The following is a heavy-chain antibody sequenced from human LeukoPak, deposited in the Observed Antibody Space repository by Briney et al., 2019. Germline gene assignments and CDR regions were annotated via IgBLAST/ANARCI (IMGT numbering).Heavy chain of an antibody. J-gene: IGHJ3*02. V-gene: IGHV3-7*03. D-gene: IGHD3-22*01. CDR2: IDQDGSEK. Sequence: PGGSLRLSCAASAFTFSSYWMSWVRQAPGNGLEWVANIDQDGSEKYYVESMKGRITISRDTAKNSLYLQMNSLRAEDTAVYYSARDYYSYSRGSWAFDIWGQGTMVTVSS. CDR3: ARDYYSYSRGSWAFDI. CDR1: AFTFSSYW.